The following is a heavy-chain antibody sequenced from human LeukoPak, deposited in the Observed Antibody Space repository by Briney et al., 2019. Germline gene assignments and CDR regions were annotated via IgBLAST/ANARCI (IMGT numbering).Heavy chain of an antibody. D-gene: IGHD6-19*01. J-gene: IGHJ4*02. CDR1: GGTFSSYA. CDR3: AREGSSGWLDFDY. Sequence: SVKVSCKASGGTFSSYAISWVRQAPGQGLEWMGGIIPIFGTANYAQKFQGRVTITADESTSTAYMELSSLRSEDTAVYYCAREGSSGWLDFDYWGQGTLVTVSS. V-gene: IGHV1-69*13. CDR2: IIPIFGTA.